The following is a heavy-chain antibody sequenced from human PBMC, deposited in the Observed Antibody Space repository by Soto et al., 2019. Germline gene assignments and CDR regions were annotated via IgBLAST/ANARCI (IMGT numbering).Heavy chain of an antibody. CDR2: IVVGSGNT. CDR1: GFTFTSSA. D-gene: IGHD1-7*01. V-gene: IGHV1-58*01. J-gene: IGHJ6*02. Sequence: SVKVSCKASGFTFTSSAVQWVRQARGQRLEWIGWIVVGSGNTNYAQKFQERVPITRDMSTSTAYMELSSLRSEDTAVYYCAADSTGTTFHYYGMDVWGQGTTVTVSS. CDR3: AADSTGTTFHYYGMDV.